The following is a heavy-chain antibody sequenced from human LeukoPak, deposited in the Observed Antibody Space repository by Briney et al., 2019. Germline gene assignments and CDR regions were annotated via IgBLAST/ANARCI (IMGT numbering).Heavy chain of an antibody. CDR2: ISGSGGST. D-gene: IGHD3/OR15-3a*01. V-gene: IGHV3-23*01. CDR3: AKGVWTDYTITHFDY. Sequence: GGSLRLSCAASGFTFSSYAMSWVRQAPGKGLEWVSAISGSGGSTYYADSVKGRFTLSRDNSKNTLYLQMNSLRAEDTAVYYCAKGVWTDYTITHFDYWGQGTLVTVSS. CDR1: GFTFSSYA. J-gene: IGHJ4*02.